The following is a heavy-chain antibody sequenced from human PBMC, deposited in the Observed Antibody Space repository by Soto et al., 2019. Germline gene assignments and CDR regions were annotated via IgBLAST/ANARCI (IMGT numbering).Heavy chain of an antibody. CDR1: GGSISTGDYY. CDR2: IYYSGNT. D-gene: IGHD3-10*01. V-gene: IGHV4-30-4*01. J-gene: IGHJ6*02. CDR3: ARGLYGSGSFFYGMDV. Sequence: PSETLSLTCTVSGGSISTGDYYWSWIRQPPGKGLEWIGYIYYSGNTFYSPSLKSRVTISVDTTKNQFYLKVSSVTAADTAVYYCARGLYGSGSFFYGMDVWGPGITVTVSS.